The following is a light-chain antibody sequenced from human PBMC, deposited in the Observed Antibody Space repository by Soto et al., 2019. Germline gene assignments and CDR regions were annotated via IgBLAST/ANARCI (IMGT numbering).Light chain of an antibody. CDR3: QQSYSTPYT. V-gene: IGKV1-39*01. J-gene: IGKJ2*01. Sequence: DIQMTQSPSSLSASVGDKFTITCRASQSIRINLNWYQQKPGKAPKLLIYAASSLQSGVPSRFSGSGSGTDFTLTISSLQAEDFATYYCQQSYSTPYTFGQGTKLEIK. CDR2: AAS. CDR1: QSIRIN.